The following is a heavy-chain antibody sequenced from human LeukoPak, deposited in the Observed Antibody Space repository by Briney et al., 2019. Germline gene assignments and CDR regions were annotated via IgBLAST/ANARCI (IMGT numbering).Heavy chain of an antibody. CDR1: GFTFSSYS. CDR2: ITNTGRST. Sequence: PGGSLRLSRAASGFTFSSYSMTWVRQAPGKGLEWVPYITNTGRSTNYADAVKGRFTISRDNAKQSVYLEMTDLRAEDTAVYYCAREASGNYHVFDSWGQGTLVTVSS. D-gene: IGHD6-19*01. CDR3: AREASGNYHVFDS. V-gene: IGHV3-48*04. J-gene: IGHJ4*02.